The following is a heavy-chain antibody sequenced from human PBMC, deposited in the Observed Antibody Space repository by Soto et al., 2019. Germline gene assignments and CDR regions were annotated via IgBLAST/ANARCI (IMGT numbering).Heavy chain of an antibody. J-gene: IGHJ6*02. CDR2: INHSGST. Sequence: QVQLQQWGAGLLKPSETLSLTCAVYGGSFSGYYWSWIRQPPRKGLEWIGEINHSGSTNYNPSLKSRVTISVDTSKNQFSLKLSSVTAADTAVYYCARVTGRYYYGMDVWSQGTTVTVSS. CDR1: GGSFSGYY. CDR3: ARVTGRYYYGMDV. V-gene: IGHV4-34*01.